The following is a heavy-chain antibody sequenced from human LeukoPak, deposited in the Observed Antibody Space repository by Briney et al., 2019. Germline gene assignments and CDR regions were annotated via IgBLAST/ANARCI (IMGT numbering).Heavy chain of an antibody. CDR2: ISWNSGSI. D-gene: IGHD4-17*01. J-gene: IGHJ5*02. CDR3: ARSLRSRFDP. V-gene: IGHV3-9*01. CDR1: GFTFDDYA. Sequence: PGGSLRLSCAASGFTFDDYAMHWVRQAPGKGLEWVSGISWNSGSIGYADSVKGRFTISRDNAKNSLYLQMNSLRAEDTAVYYCARSLRSRFDPWGQGTLVTVSS.